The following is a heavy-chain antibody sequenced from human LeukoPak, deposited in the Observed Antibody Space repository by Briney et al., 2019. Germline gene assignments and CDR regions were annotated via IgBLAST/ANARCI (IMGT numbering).Heavy chain of an antibody. V-gene: IGHV1-8*03. CDR3: ARSIGWQLDIDV. J-gene: IGHJ6*03. D-gene: IGHD2-15*01. CDR1: GYNFINYE. Sequence: ASVKVSCKASGYNFINYEINWVRQATGQGLEWMGWMNPNSGNTGYAQNFQGRVTITRNISISTAYMELSSLRSEDTAVYYCARSIGWQLDIDVWGKGTTVIVSS. CDR2: MNPNSGNT.